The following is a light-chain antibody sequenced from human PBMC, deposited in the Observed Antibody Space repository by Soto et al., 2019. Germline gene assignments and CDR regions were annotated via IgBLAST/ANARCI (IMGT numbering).Light chain of an antibody. CDR1: QSVLYSSNNKNY. Sequence: DIVMNQSPDSLAVSLGERATINCKSSQSVLYSSNNKNYLAWYQQKPGQPPKLLIYWASTRESGVPDRFSGSGSGTDFTLTISSLQAEDVAVYYCQQYYSTPPITFGHGTRLEIK. J-gene: IGKJ5*01. CDR3: QQYYSTPPIT. CDR2: WAS. V-gene: IGKV4-1*01.